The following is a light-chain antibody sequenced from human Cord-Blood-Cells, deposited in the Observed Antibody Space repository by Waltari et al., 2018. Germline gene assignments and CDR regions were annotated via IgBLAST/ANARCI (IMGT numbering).Light chain of an antibody. V-gene: IGLV2-14*01. CDR1: SSDVGGYNY. J-gene: IGLJ3*02. Sequence: QSVLTQPASVSGSPGQSITISCTGTSSDVGGYNYVSWYQQPPGKAPKLMIYDVSKRPSGVSNRFSGSKSGNTASLTISGLQAEDEADYYCSSYTSSSTWVFGGGTKLTVL. CDR3: SSYTSSSTWV. CDR2: DVS.